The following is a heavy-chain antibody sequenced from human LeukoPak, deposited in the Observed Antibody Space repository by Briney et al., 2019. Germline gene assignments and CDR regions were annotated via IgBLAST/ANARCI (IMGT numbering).Heavy chain of an antibody. D-gene: IGHD2-15*01. V-gene: IGHV4-39*02. CDR3: ARSPKREPALGVRGLVDLWSYYLDY. CDR1: GGSISTTNYY. CDR2: IFYTGST. J-gene: IGHJ4*02. Sequence: SSETLSLTCSLSGGSISTTNYYWGWVRQSPGKGLEWLGNIFYTGSTNYNPSLKSRLTISVDTSKNHFSLKLKSVSVADTAVYFCARSPKREPALGVRGLVDLWSYYLDYWGQGTLVAVSS.